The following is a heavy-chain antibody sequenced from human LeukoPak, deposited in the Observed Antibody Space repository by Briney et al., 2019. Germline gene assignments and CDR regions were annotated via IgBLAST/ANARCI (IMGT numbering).Heavy chain of an antibody. V-gene: IGHV4-39*07. CDR2: VYYSGLT. J-gene: IGHJ3*02. CDR1: GGSINSSSYN. D-gene: IGHD3-22*01. Sequence: SETLSLTCTVSGGSINSSSYNWGWIRQPPTRGPEWLASVYYSGLTYYNSSLKTRVTISVDTSKNQFSLKLSSVTAADTAVYYCARVPRYYDSSGYYRSAFDIWGQGTMVTVSS. CDR3: ARVPRYYDSSGYYRSAFDI.